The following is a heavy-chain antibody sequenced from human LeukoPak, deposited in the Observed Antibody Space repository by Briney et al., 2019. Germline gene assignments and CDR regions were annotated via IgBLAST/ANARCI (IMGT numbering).Heavy chain of an antibody. CDR1: GYTLTELS. D-gene: IGHD5-18*01. CDR3: ARPLDTAMVLDYYGMDV. V-gene: IGHV1-24*01. CDR2: FDPEDGET. J-gene: IGHJ6*02. Sequence: ASVKVSCKVSGYTLTELSMHWVRQAPGKGLEWMGGFDPEDGETIYAQKFQGRVTMTEDTSTDTAYMELSSLRSEDTAVYYCARPLDTAMVLDYYGMDVWGQGTTVTVSS.